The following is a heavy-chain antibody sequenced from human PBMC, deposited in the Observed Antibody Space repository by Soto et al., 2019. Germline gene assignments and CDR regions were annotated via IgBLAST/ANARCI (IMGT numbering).Heavy chain of an antibody. CDR3: ARGGGVGVAGSAAFDM. V-gene: IGHV1-2*02. Sequence: QLHLVQSGAVVKKPGASVTVSCSASGYPVTAYYMHWVRQAPGRGLEWMGGINPATGAAKYTQTFQGRVTTTRDTSTSTVFMGLSGLASGDTAVFYCARGGGVGVAGSAAFDMWGQGTLVTVSS. J-gene: IGHJ3*02. CDR1: GYPVTAYY. CDR2: INPATGAA. D-gene: IGHD3-3*01.